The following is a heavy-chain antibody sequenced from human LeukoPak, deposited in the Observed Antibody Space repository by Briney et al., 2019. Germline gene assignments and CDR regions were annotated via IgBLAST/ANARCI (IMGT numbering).Heavy chain of an antibody. CDR3: AREVSGYSNIDY. J-gene: IGHJ4*02. CDR1: GYTFTNYY. CDR2: ISPSGGNT. Sequence: ASVKVSCKASGYTFTNYYMHWVRQAPGQGLEWMGIISPSGGNTNYAQKFQGRVTMTRDTPTSTVYMELSSLTSDDTAVYYCAREVSGYSNIDYWGQGTLVTVSS. D-gene: IGHD6-13*01. V-gene: IGHV1-46*01.